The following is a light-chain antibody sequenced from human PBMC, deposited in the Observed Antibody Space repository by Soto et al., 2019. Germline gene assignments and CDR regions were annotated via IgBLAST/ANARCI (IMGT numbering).Light chain of an antibody. CDR2: EGS. Sequence: SVLTQPASVSGSPGQSITISCTGTSSDVGSYNLVSWYQQHPGKAPKLMIYEGSKRPSGVSNRFSGSKSGNTASLTISGLQAEDEADYCCCAYAGSSTSYVFGTGTKVTVL. J-gene: IGLJ1*01. CDR1: SSDVGSYNL. V-gene: IGLV2-23*01. CDR3: CAYAGSSTSYV.